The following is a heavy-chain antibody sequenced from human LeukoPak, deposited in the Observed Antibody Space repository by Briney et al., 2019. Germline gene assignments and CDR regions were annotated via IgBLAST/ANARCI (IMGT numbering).Heavy chain of an antibody. D-gene: IGHD6-13*01. J-gene: IGHJ4*02. CDR1: GFTFSNYW. CDR3: AREHQQPDY. CDR2: INSDGSNT. Sequence: PGGSLRLSCAASGFTFSNYWMHWVRQAPGKGLVWVSRINSDGSNTGYADSVKGRFTISRDNAKSTLYLQMNSLRAEDTAVYYCAREHQQPDYWGQGTLVTVSS. V-gene: IGHV3-74*01.